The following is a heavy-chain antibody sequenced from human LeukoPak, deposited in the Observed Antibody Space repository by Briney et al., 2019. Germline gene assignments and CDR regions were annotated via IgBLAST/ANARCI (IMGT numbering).Heavy chain of an antibody. CDR1: GFSLSTSGMR. D-gene: IGHD5-18*01. Sequence: SGPALVKPTQTLTLTCTFSGFSLSTSGMRVSWIRQPPGKALEWLARIDWDDDKYCSTSLKTRLTISKATSKNQVVLTMTNMGPVDTATYYCARINVDTAMVPYFDYWGQGTLVTVSS. V-gene: IGHV2-70*04. J-gene: IGHJ4*02. CDR3: ARINVDTAMVPYFDY. CDR2: IDWDDDK.